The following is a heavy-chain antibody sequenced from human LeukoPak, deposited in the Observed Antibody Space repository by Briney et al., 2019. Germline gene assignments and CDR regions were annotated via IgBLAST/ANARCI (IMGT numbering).Heavy chain of an antibody. J-gene: IGHJ4*02. CDR3: ARDTAVAGTPYYFDY. CDR2: ISSSSSYI. Sequence: PGGSLRLSCAASGFTFSSYEMNWVRQAPGKGLEWVSSISSSSSYIYYADSVKGRFTISRDNAKNSLYLQMNSLRAEDTAVYYCARDTAVAGTPYYFDYWGQGTLVTVSS. D-gene: IGHD6-19*01. CDR1: GFTFSSYE. V-gene: IGHV3-21*01.